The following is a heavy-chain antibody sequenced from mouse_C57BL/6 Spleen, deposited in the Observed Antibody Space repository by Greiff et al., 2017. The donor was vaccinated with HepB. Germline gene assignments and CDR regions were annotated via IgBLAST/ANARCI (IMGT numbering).Heavy chain of an antibody. CDR3: ARMGVRDAMDY. V-gene: IGHV1-53*01. CDR2: INPSNGGT. Sequence: QVHVKQPGTELVKPGASVKLSCKASGYTFTSYWMHWVKQRPGQGLEWIGNINPSNGGTNYNEKFKSKATLTVDKSSSTAYMQLSSLTSEDSAVYYCARMGVRDAMDYWGQGTSVTVSS. J-gene: IGHJ4*01. CDR1: GYTFTSYW. D-gene: IGHD2-14*01.